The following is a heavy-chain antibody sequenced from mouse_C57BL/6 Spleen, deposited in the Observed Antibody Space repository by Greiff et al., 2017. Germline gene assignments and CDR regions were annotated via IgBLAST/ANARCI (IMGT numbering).Heavy chain of an antibody. D-gene: IGHD2-1*01. V-gene: IGHV1-22*01. J-gene: IGHJ3*01. CDR3: AREGYKGNFPFAD. Sequence: EVKLQESGPELVKPGASVKMSCKASGYTFTDYNMHWVKQSPGKSLEWIGYINPNNGGTSYNQKFKGKATLTVNKSSSTAYMELSSLTSEDSAVYYCAREGYKGNFPFADWGQGTLVTVSA. CDR2: INPNNGGT. CDR1: GYTFTDYN.